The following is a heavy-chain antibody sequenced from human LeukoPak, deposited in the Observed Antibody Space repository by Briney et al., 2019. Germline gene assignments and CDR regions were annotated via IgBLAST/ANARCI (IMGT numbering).Heavy chain of an antibody. Sequence: GGSLRLSCAASGFTFSSYAMSWVRQAPGKGLEWVSAISGSGGDTYYADSVKGRFTISRDNSKNTLYLQMSSLRAEDTAVYYCTRGPGSTRYSDYWGQGTLVTVSS. CDR3: TRGPGSTRYSDY. CDR1: GFTFSSYA. D-gene: IGHD6-13*01. V-gene: IGHV3-23*01. J-gene: IGHJ4*02. CDR2: ISGSGGDT.